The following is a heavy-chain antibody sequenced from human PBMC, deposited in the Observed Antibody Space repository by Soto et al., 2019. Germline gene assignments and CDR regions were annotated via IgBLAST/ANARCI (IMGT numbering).Heavy chain of an antibody. J-gene: IGHJ3*02. D-gene: IGHD5-12*01. CDR1: GFTFSSYG. V-gene: IGHV3-30*18. CDR2: ISYDGSNK. CDR3: AKDQGRDGYREDAFDI. Sequence: PGGSLRLSCAASGFTFSSYGMHWVRQAPGKGLEWVAVISYDGSNKYYADSVKGRFTISRDNSKNTLYLQMNSLRAEDTAVYYCAKDQGRDGYREDAFDIWGQGTMVTVSS.